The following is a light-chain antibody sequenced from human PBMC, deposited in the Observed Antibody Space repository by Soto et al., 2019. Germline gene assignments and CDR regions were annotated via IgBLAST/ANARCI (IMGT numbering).Light chain of an antibody. V-gene: IGLV1-44*01. CDR3: AAWDASRSGPV. CDR2: AND. Sequence: QSVLTQPPSASGTPGRRVTISCSGRNSNIGTNTVTWYQQLPGEAPKLLIYANDQRPSGVPDRFSGSKSGTSASLAMSGLQSGDEADDFCAAWDASRSGPVFGGGTKRTVL. CDR1: NSNIGTNT. J-gene: IGLJ3*02.